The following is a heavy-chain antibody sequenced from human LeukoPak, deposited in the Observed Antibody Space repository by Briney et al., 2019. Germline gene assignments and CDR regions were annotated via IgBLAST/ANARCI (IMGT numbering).Heavy chain of an antibody. CDR2: ISSSSSYI. CDR3: AGELRDWYFDL. D-gene: IGHD5-12*01. CDR1: GFTFSSYS. Sequence: GGSLRLSCAASGFTFSSYSMKWVRQAPGKGLEWVSSISSSSSYIYYVDSVKGRFTISRDNAKNSLYLQMNSLRAEDTAVYYCAGELRDWYFDLWGRGTLVTVSS. J-gene: IGHJ2*01. V-gene: IGHV3-21*01.